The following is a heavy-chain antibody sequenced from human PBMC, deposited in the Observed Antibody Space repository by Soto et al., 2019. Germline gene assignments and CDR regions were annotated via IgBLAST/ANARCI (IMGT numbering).Heavy chain of an antibody. Sequence: QVQLVQSGAEVKKPGSSVKVSCKASGGTFSSYAISWVRQAPGQGREWMGGIIPIFGTANYAQKFQGRVTITADESTSTAYMELSRLRSEDTAVYYCAGLQKGYCGGDCPPERAEYFQHWGQGTLVTVSS. CDR1: GGTFSSYA. V-gene: IGHV1-69*01. CDR3: AGLQKGYCGGDCPPERAEYFQH. J-gene: IGHJ1*01. D-gene: IGHD2-21*02. CDR2: IIPIFGTA.